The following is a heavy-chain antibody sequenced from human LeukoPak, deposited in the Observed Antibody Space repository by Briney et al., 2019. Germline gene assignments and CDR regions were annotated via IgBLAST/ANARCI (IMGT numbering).Heavy chain of an antibody. CDR3: ARGLDEYSYAYYYYYMDV. J-gene: IGHJ6*03. Sequence: PGGSLRLSLVTSGFTFSSYGMHWVRQAPGKGLEVVAFIRYDESNKYYADSVKGRFTISRNNSKNTLYLQMNSLRAEDTAVYYCARGLDEYSYAYYYYYMDVWGKGTTVTISS. CDR2: IRYDESNK. D-gene: IGHD5-18*01. V-gene: IGHV3-30*02. CDR1: GFTFSSYG.